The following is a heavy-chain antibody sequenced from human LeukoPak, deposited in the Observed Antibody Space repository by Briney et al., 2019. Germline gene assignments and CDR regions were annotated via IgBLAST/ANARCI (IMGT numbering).Heavy chain of an antibody. D-gene: IGHD3-22*01. V-gene: IGHV3-20*04. CDR3: ARDPSSGNQAFDI. J-gene: IGHJ3*02. Sequence: TGGSLRLSCAASGFTFDDYGMSWVRQAPGKGLEWVSGINWNGASTGYADSVKGRFTISRDNAKNSLYLQMNSLRAEDTALYYCARDPSSGNQAFDIWGQGTMVTVSS. CDR2: INWNGAST. CDR1: GFTFDDYG.